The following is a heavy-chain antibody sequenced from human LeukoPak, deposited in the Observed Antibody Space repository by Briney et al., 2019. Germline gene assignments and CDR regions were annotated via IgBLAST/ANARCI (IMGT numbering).Heavy chain of an antibody. Sequence: PSETLSLTCTVSGGSISSSSYYWGWIRQPPGKGLEWIGSIYYSGSTYYNPSLKSRVTISVDTSKNQFSLKLSSVTAADTAVYYCARREAAAGSFDYWGQGTLVTVSS. D-gene: IGHD6-13*01. J-gene: IGHJ4*02. CDR3: ARREAAAGSFDY. CDR2: IYYSGST. CDR1: GGSISSSSYY. V-gene: IGHV4-39*01.